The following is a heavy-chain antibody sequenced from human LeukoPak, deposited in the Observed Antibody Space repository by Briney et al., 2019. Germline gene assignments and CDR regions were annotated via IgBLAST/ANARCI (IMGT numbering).Heavy chain of an antibody. CDR3: AKSIAARPRWPHLVVYYMDV. CDR1: GYTFTSHD. CDR2: MNPNSGNT. J-gene: IGHJ6*03. Sequence: GASVKVSCKASGYTFTSHDINWVRQATGQGLEWMGWMNPNSGNTGYAQKFQGRVTMTRNTSISTAYMELSSLRSEDTAVYYCAKSIAARPRWPHLVVYYMDVWGKGTTVTVSS. V-gene: IGHV1-8*01. D-gene: IGHD6-6*01.